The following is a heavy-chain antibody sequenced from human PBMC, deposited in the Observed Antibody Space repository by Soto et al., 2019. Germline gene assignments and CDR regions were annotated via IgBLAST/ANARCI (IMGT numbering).Heavy chain of an antibody. CDR3: ARASSDRHFDY. Sequence: SETLSLTCAVYGGSFSGYYWSWIRQPPGKGLEWIGEINHSGSTNYNPSLKSRVTISVDTSKNQFSLKLSSVTAADTAVYYCARASSDRHFDYWGQGTLVTVSS. D-gene: IGHD3-10*01. CDR2: INHSGST. J-gene: IGHJ4*02. V-gene: IGHV4-34*01. CDR1: GGSFSGYY.